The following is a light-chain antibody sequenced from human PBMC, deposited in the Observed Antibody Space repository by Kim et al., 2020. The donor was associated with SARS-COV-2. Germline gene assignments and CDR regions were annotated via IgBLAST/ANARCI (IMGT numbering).Light chain of an antibody. V-gene: IGKV3D-20*01. CDR1: QSIGSN. Sequence: PGERATLSCGASQSIGSNLAWYQQKPGLAPRLLIYDASSRATGIPDRFSGSGSGTDFTLTISRLEPEDFAVYYCLQYGSAPLTFGGGPKV. J-gene: IGKJ4*01. CDR3: LQYGSAPLT. CDR2: DAS.